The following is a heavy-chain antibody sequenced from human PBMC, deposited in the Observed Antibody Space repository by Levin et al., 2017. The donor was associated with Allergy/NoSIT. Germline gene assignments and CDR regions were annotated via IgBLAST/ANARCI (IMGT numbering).Heavy chain of an antibody. V-gene: IGHV4-39*01. Sequence: SSETLSLTCTVSGGSISSSSYYWGWIRQPPGKGLEWIGSIYYSGSTYYNPSLKSRVTISVDTSKNQFSLKLSSVTAADTAVYYCARRHRGSSGWYDPYYYDGMDVWGQGTTVTVSS. D-gene: IGHD6-19*01. CDR1: GGSISSSSYY. CDR2: IYYSGST. J-gene: IGHJ6*02. CDR3: ARRHRGSSGWYDPYYYDGMDV.